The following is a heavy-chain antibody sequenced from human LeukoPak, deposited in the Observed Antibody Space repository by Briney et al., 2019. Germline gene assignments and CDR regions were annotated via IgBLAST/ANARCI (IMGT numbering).Heavy chain of an antibody. CDR3: ARVLMNYYGSGSYYTFDY. CDR1: GGSISSHY. Sequence: SETLSLTCTVSGGSISSHYWSWIRQPPGKGLEWIGYIYYSGSTNYNPSLKSRVTISVATSKNQFSLKLSSVTAADTAVYYCARVLMNYYGSGSYYTFDYWGQGTLVTVSS. V-gene: IGHV4-59*11. D-gene: IGHD3-10*01. J-gene: IGHJ4*02. CDR2: IYYSGST.